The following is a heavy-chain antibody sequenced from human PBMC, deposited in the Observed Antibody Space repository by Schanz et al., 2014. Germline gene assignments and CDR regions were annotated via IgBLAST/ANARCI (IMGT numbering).Heavy chain of an antibody. CDR3: AKDLISGWSGFDY. J-gene: IGHJ4*02. Sequence: QVQLVESGGGVVQPGRSLRLSCAASGFTFRSYGMHWVRQPPGKGLEWVSLVTWDGGYTYYADSVKGRFTISRDNAKNSMYLQMNSLRAEDTAVYYCAKDLISGWSGFDYWGQGTLVTVSS. CDR1: GFTFRSYG. CDR2: VTWDGGYT. D-gene: IGHD6-19*01. V-gene: IGHV3-NL1*01.